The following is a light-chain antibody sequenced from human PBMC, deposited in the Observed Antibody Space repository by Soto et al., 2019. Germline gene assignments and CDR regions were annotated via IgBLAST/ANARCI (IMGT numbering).Light chain of an antibody. Sequence: DIQMTLSLSTLSGSIGDRVTITCRASQTISSWLAWYQQKPGKAPKLLIYKASTLKSGVPSRFSGSGSGTEFTLTISSLQPDDFATYYCQHYNSYSEAFGQGTKVDIK. J-gene: IGKJ1*01. CDR3: QHYNSYSEA. CDR1: QTISSW. V-gene: IGKV1-5*03. CDR2: KAS.